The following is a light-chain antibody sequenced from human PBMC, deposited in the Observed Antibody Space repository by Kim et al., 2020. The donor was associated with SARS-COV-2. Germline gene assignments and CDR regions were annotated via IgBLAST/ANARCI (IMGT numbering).Light chain of an antibody. CDR1: SRDVGNYDL. CDR3: SSYAGSSWI. CDR2: EDT. Sequence: PGQSITTSCTGTSRDVGNYDLASWYQQHPGNAPQFMIHEDTKPPSGVSNRFSGYKSGNTASLTISGLPAEDEADYYCSSYAGSSWIFGGGTQLTVL. J-gene: IGLJ2*01. V-gene: IGLV2-23*01.